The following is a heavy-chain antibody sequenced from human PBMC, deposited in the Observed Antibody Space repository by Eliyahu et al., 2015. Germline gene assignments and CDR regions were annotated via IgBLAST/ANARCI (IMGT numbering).Heavy chain of an antibody. CDR2: IYPGDSDT. D-gene: IGHD4-17*01. J-gene: IGHJ3*02. CDR3: ARHRTLDYGDLSDAFDI. CDR1: GYSFTSYW. Sequence: EVQLVQSGAEVKKPGESLKISCKGSGYSFTSYWIGWVRQMPGKGLEWMGIIYPGDSDTRYSPSFQGQVTISADKSISIAYLQWSSLKASDTAMYYCARHRTLDYGDLSDAFDIWGQGTMVTVSS. V-gene: IGHV5-51*01.